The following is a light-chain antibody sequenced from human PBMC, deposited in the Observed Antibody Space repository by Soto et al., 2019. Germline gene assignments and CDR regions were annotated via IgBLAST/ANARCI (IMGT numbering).Light chain of an antibody. J-gene: IGKJ1*01. CDR1: QSVSSN. V-gene: IGKV3-15*01. CDR2: GAS. Sequence: EIVITESPATLSVSPGERATLSCRASQSVSSNLAWYQQKPGQAPRLLIYGASTRATGIPARFSGSGYGTEFTLTISSLQSEDFAVYDCQQYNNWPRTFGQGTKVDIK. CDR3: QQYNNWPRT.